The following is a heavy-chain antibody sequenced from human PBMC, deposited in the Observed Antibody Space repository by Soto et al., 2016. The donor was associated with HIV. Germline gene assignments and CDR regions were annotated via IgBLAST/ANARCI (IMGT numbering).Heavy chain of an antibody. CDR2: IIPILGIA. CDR3: ARVGYNYGYYFDF. V-gene: IGHV1-69*10. D-gene: IGHD5-18*01. CDR1: GGTFSSYA. Sequence: QVQLVQSGAEVKKPGSSVKVSCKASGGTFSSYAISWVRQAPGQGLEWIGVIIPILGIADYAQKFQGRVTITADKSTSTAYMELRNLRSDDTAVYYCARVGYNYGYYFDFWGHGTLVTVSS. J-gene: IGHJ4*01.